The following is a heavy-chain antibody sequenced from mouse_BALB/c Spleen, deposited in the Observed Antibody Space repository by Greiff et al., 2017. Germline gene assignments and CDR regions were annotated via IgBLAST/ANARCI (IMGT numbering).Heavy chain of an antibody. CDR3: AGGRYHWFAY. CDR2: ISYDGSN. J-gene: IGHJ3*01. D-gene: IGHD2-14*01. Sequence: EVQLQQSGPGLVKPSQSLSLTCSVTGYSFTSGYFWNWIRQFPGNKLEWMAYISYDGSNNYNPSLKNRTSITRDTSKNQFFLKLNFVTTEDTATYYCAGGRYHWFAYWGQGTLVTVSA. V-gene: IGHV3-6*02. CDR1: GYSFTSGYF.